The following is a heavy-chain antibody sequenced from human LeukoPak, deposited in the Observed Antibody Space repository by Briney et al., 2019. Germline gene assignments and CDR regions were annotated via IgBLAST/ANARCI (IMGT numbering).Heavy chain of an antibody. V-gene: IGHV1-69*13. CDR3: ASHGTGYYSLRFVL. J-gene: IGHJ5*02. Sequence: SVKVSCKASGGTFISYAISWVRQAPGQGLEWMGGIIPIFGTANYVQKFQGRVTIAADESTSTTYMELSSLRSEDTAVYYGASHGTGYYSLRFVLWRQRTLVTVSS. CDR1: GGTFISYA. D-gene: IGHD3/OR15-3a*01. CDR2: IIPIFGTA.